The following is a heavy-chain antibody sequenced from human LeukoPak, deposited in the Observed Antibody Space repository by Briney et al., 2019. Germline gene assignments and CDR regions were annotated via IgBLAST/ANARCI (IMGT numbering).Heavy chain of an antibody. CDR1: GGSISSYY. D-gene: IGHD1-1*01. CDR2: IYYSGST. CDR3: ARGMEGPYYFDY. Sequence: PWETLSLTCTVSGGSISSYYWSWIRQPPGKGLEWIGYIYYSGSTNYNPSLKSRVTISVDTSKNQFSLKLSSVTAADTAVYYCARGMEGPYYFDYWGQGTLVTVSS. V-gene: IGHV4-59*01. J-gene: IGHJ4*02.